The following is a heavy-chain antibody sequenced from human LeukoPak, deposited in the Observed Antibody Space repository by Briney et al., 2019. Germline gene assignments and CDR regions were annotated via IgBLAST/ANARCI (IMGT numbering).Heavy chain of an antibody. V-gene: IGHV3-48*03. CDR1: GFTFSSYE. CDR2: ISSSGSTI. CDR3: ARLDYGYDYWFDP. Sequence: GGSLRLSCAASGFTFSSYEMNWVRQAPGKGLEWVTYISSSGSTIYYADSVKGRFTISRDNAKNSLYLQMNSLRAEDTAVYYCARLDYGYDYWFDPWGQGNLVTVSS. D-gene: IGHD5-18*01. J-gene: IGHJ5*02.